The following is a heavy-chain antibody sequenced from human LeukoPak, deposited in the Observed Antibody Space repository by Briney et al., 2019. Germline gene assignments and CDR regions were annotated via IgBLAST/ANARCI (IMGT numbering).Heavy chain of an antibody. Sequence: GGSLRLSCAASGFTFSSYSMNWVRQAPGKGLEWVSYIGSSSSTIYYADSVKGRFTISRDNAKNSLYLQMNSLRAEDTAVYYCARSTRFDGSGSYYNLYYFDYWGQGTLVTVSS. CDR1: GFTFSSYS. V-gene: IGHV3-48*01. CDR3: ARSTRFDGSGSYYNLYYFDY. D-gene: IGHD3-10*01. J-gene: IGHJ4*02. CDR2: IGSSSSTI.